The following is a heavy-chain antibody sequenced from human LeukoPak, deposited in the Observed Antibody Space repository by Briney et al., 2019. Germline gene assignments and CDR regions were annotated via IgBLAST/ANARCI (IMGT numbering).Heavy chain of an antibody. V-gene: IGHV3-21*01. D-gene: IGHD3-22*01. CDR1: GFTFSSYS. CDR2: ISSSSSYI. J-gene: IGHJ4*02. Sequence: PGGSLRLSCAASGFTFSSYSMNWVRQAPGKGLEWVSSISSSSSYIYYADSVKGRFTISRDNAKNSLYLQMSSLRAEDTAVYYCAKERVALTVIEGRGGLDYWGQGTLVTVSS. CDR3: AKERVALTVIEGRGGLDY.